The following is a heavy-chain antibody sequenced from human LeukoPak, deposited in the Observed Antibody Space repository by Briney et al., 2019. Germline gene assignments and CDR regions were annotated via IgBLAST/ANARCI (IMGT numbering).Heavy chain of an antibody. V-gene: IGHV3-7*01. Sequence: PGGSLRLSCAASGFTFSSYWMSWVRQAPGKGLEWVANIKQDGSEKYYVDSVKDRFTISRDNAKNSLYLQMNSLRAEDTAVYYCARTSIAAAGTGYYYYMDVWGKGTTVTISS. D-gene: IGHD6-13*01. CDR3: ARTSIAAAGTGYYYYMDV. CDR1: GFTFSSYW. CDR2: IKQDGSEK. J-gene: IGHJ6*03.